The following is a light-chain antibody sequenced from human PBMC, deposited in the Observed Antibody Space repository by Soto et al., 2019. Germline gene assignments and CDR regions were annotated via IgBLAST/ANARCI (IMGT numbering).Light chain of an antibody. CDR1: QSVSTSY. J-gene: IGKJ2*01. V-gene: IGKV3-20*01. CDR2: GAS. CDR3: QQYGRSRWRYT. Sequence: EIVLTQSPGTLSSSPGERATLSCRASQSVSTSYLAWYQQKPGQAHRLLIYGASSRATGIPDRFSGSGSGTDFTLTISRVEPEDFAVYYCQQYGRSRWRYTFGQGTKLEIK.